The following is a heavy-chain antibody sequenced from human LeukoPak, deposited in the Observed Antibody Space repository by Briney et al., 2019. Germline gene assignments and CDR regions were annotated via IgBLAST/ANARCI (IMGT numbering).Heavy chain of an antibody. J-gene: IGHJ6*03. CDR3: ARAYSYGYGHYYYMDV. D-gene: IGHD5-18*01. CDR1: GGTFSSYA. CDR2: IIPIFGTA. Sequence: SVKVSCKASGGTFSSYAISWVRQAPGQGLEWMGGIIPIFGTANYAQKFQGRVTITTDESTSTAYMELSSLRSEDTAVYYCARAYSYGYGHYYYMDVWGKGTTVTVSS. V-gene: IGHV1-69*05.